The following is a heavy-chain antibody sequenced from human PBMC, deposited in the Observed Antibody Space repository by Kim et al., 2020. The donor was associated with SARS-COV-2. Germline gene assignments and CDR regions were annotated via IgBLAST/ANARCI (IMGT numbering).Heavy chain of an antibody. J-gene: IGHJ4*02. CDR3: ARGAPPFFFRTGRFDY. Sequence: SLKSQVTISVDTSKNQFSLKLSSVTAADTAVYYCARGAPPFFFRTGRFDYWGQGTLVTVSS. V-gene: IGHV4-34*01. D-gene: IGHD3-3*01.